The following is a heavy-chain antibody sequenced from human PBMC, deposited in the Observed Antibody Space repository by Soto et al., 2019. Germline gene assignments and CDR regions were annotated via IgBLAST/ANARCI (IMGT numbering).Heavy chain of an antibody. Sequence: QVQLVQSGAEVKKPGSSVKVSCKASGGTFSSYTISWVRQAPGQGLEWMGRIIPILGIANYAQKFQGRVTMTADKSTSTAYMELSSLRSEDTAVYYCARGSTGDFGMDVWGQGTTVTVSS. CDR3: ARGSTGDFGMDV. CDR1: GGTFSSYT. CDR2: IIPILGIA. D-gene: IGHD4-17*01. J-gene: IGHJ6*02. V-gene: IGHV1-69*02.